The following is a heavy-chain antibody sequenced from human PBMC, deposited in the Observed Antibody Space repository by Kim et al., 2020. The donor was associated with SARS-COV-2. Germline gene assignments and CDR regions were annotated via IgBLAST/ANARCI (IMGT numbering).Heavy chain of an antibody. CDR3: ARGFVGKVAAARYAFDI. D-gene: IGHD6-13*01. V-gene: IGHV4-61*01. CDR1: GGSVSSGSYY. Sequence: SETLSLTCTVSGGSVSSGSYYWSWIRQPPGKGLEWIGYIYYSGSTNYNPSLKSRVTISVDTSKNQFSLKLSSVTAADTAVYYCARGFVGKVAAARYAFDIWGQGTMVTVSS. J-gene: IGHJ3*02. CDR2: IYYSGST.